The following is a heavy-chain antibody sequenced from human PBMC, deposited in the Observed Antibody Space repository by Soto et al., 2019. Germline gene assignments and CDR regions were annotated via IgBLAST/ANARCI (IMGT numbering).Heavy chain of an antibody. D-gene: IGHD6-19*01. CDR1: GVSFIGYY. Sequence: SETLSLSCAVYGVSFIGYYWSWIRKPPGKGLEWIGEINHSGSTNYNPSLKSRVTISVDTSKNQFSLKLSSVTAADTAVYYCARGIAVAGTIEPEAESGNYWGQGTLVTVS. CDR3: ARGIAVAGTIEPEAESGNY. V-gene: IGHV4-34*01. CDR2: INHSGST. J-gene: IGHJ4*02.